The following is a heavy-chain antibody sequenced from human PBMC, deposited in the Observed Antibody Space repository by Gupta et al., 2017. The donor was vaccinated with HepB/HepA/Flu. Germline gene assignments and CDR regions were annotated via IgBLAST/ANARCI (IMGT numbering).Heavy chain of an antibody. V-gene: IGHV3-23*01. CDR3: AKDLTGTYGDYFDY. CDR1: GFTFSPYA. CDR2: ISGSGDNT. J-gene: IGHJ4*02. D-gene: IGHD7-27*01. Sequence: EVQLLESAGGLVQPGGSMRLSCAASGFTFSPYAMTWVRLAPGKGLEWVSEISGSGDNTYYADSVKGRFTISRDNSKNTLYLQMHSLRAEDTALYFCAKDLTGTYGDYFDYWGQGTLVTVSS.